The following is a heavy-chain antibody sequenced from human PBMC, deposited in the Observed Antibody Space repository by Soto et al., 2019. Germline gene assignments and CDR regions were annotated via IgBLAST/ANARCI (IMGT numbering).Heavy chain of an antibody. V-gene: IGHV4-34*01. J-gene: IGHJ6*02. CDR3: ARVRHGGWLAYYYYYGMDV. CDR2: INHSGST. Sequence: XVTLSLTCAFYGGSFSGYYWSWMRQPAVKGLEWIGEINHSGSTNYNPSLKSRVTISVDTSKNQFSLKLSSVTAADTAVYYCARVRHGGWLAYYYYYGMDVWGQGTTVTVSS. D-gene: IGHD6-19*01. CDR1: GGSFSGYY.